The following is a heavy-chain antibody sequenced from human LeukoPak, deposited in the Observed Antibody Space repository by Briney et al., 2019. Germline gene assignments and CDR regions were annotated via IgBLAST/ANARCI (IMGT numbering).Heavy chain of an antibody. CDR2: IYYSGST. CDR1: GGSISSYY. Sequence: PSETLSLTCTVSGGSISSYYWSWIRQPPGKGLEWLGYIYYSGSTNYNPSLKSRVTISVDTSKNQFSLKLSSVTAADTAVYYCAGGLTGYDAFDIWGQGTMVTVSS. CDR3: AGGLTGYDAFDI. D-gene: IGHD7-27*01. V-gene: IGHV4-59*08. J-gene: IGHJ3*02.